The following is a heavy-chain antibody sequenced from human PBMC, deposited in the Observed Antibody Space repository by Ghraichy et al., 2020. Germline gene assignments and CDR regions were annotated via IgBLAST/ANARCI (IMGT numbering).Heavy chain of an antibody. CDR2: IKSETDGGTT. V-gene: IGHV3-15*01. J-gene: IGHJ4*02. Sequence: GGSLRLSCAASGVTFKNAWMSWVRQAPGKGLEWVGRIKSETDGGTTDYAAPVKDRFIISRADSQATLSLQMNRLKIDDTAVYYCTTDPGDYEIFWGQGTLVTVSS. CDR1: GVTFKNAW. CDR3: TTDPGDYEIF. D-gene: IGHD4-17*01.